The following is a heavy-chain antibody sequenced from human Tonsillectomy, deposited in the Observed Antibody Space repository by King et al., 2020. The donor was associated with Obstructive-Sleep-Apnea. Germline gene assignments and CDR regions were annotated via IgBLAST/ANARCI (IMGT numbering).Heavy chain of an antibody. Sequence: LQLQESGPGLVKPSETLSLTCTVSGGSISSSSYYWGWIRQPPGKGLEWIGSIHYSGSTYYNPSLKSRVTISVDTSKNQFSLKLSSVTAADTAVYYCARGYCSSISCYAVGYFDYWGLGTLVTVSS. CDR3: ARGYCSSISCYAVGYFDY. D-gene: IGHD2-2*01. V-gene: IGHV4-39*07. CDR1: GGSISSSSYY. J-gene: IGHJ4*02. CDR2: IHYSGST.